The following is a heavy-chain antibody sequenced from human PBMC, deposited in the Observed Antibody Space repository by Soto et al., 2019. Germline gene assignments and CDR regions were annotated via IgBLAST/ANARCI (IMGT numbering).Heavy chain of an antibody. CDR2: ISSNGGST. CDR1: GFTFSSYA. CDR3: VKGRAEYYYDSSGSLFDI. J-gene: IGHJ3*02. Sequence: GGSLRLSCSASGFTFSSYAMHWVRQAPGKGLEYVSAISSNGGSTYYADSVKGRFTISRDNSKNTLYLQMSSLRAEDTAVHYCVKGRAEYYYDSSGSLFDIWGQGTMVTVSS. V-gene: IGHV3-64D*06. D-gene: IGHD3-22*01.